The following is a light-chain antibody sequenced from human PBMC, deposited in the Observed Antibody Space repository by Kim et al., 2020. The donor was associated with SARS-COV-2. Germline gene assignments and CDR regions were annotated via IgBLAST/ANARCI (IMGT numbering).Light chain of an antibody. Sequence: PGQAASITCTGYNLGYKYVSWYQQEPGQSPLVVIYQDSQRPSGITERFSGSSSRNTATLTISGTQAMDEADYYCQAWDSSTHNYVFGARTKVTVL. J-gene: IGLJ1*01. CDR3: QAWDSSTHNYV. V-gene: IGLV3-1*01. CDR1: NLGYKY. CDR2: QDS.